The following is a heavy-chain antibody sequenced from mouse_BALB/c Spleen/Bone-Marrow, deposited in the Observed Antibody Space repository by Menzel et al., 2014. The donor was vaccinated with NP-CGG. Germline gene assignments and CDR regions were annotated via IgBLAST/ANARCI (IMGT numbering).Heavy chain of an antibody. CDR3: TRDAMDY. V-gene: IGHV1S127*01. CDR2: IDPSDSYT. CDR1: GYTFTSYW. Sequence: VQLQQSGAELVKPGASVKMSCKASGYTFTSYWRHWVRQRPGQGLEWIGVIDPSDSYTSYIQKFKGKATLTVDTSSSTAYMQLSSLTSEDSAVYYCTRDAMDYWGQGTSVTVSS. J-gene: IGHJ4*01.